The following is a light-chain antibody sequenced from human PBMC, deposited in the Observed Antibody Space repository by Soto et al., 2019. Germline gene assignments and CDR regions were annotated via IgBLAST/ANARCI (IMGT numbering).Light chain of an antibody. CDR1: QTLYSN. CDR3: QQGT. CDR2: RES. Sequence: EIVMTESRATLSMSPGESATLASRAGQTLYSNVPWYQQRPGPAPRLLIYRESTRATGIPATFSASGSGIDFTLTISGLQSEDFAVSYCQQGTFGHGTKVDI. V-gene: IGKV3-15*01. J-gene: IGKJ1*01.